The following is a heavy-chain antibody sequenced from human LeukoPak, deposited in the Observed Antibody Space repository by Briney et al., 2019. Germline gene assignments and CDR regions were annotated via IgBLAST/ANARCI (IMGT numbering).Heavy chain of an antibody. V-gene: IGHV4-34*01. CDR1: GGSFSGYY. CDR2: INHSGST. CDR3: ARGIGYYYGSGSYYRPFDY. J-gene: IGHJ4*02. Sequence: SETLSLTCAVYGGSFSGYYWSWIRQPPGKGLEWIGEINHSGSTNYNPSLKSRVTISVDTSKNQFSLKLSSVTAADTAVYYCARGIGYYYGSGSYYRPFDYWGQGTLVTVSS. D-gene: IGHD3-10*01.